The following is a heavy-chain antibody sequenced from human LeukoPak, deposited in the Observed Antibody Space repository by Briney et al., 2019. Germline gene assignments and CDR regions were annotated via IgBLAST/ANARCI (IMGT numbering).Heavy chain of an antibody. CDR1: GGSISSYY. D-gene: IGHD6-19*01. CDR2: IYYSGST. CDR3: ARGITDSSGCLFDY. J-gene: IGHJ4*02. Sequence: SETLSLTCTVSGGSISSYYWSWIRQPPGKGLEWIGYIYYSGSTNYNPSLKSRVTISVDTSKNQFSLKLSSVTAADTAVYYCARGITDSSGCLFDYWGQGTLVTVSS. V-gene: IGHV4-59*01.